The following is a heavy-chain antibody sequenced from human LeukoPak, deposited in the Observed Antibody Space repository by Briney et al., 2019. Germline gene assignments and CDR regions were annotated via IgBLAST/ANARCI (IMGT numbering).Heavy chain of an antibody. Sequence: PSETLSLTCTVSGGSISSYYWSWIRQPPGKGLEWIGYIYYSGSTNYNPSLKSRVTISVDTSKNQFSLKLSSVTAADTAVYYCASSWYYFDYWGQGTLVTVSS. CDR2: IYYSGST. V-gene: IGHV4-59*01. CDR3: ASSWYYFDY. CDR1: GGSISSYY. D-gene: IGHD6-13*01. J-gene: IGHJ4*02.